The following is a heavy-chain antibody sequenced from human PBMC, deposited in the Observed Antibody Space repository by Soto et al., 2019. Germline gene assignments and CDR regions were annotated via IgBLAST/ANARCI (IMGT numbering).Heavy chain of an antibody. Sequence: EVQLLESGGGLVQPGGSLRLSGAASGFTFSTYDMSWVRQSPGKGLEWVSTISNSGGSTSHADSVKGRFSTSRDNYKNTLYLQMNSLRAEDTAIYYCAYRTGFDYWGQGTLVTVSS. CDR2: ISNSGGST. CDR3: AYRTGFDY. V-gene: IGHV3-23*01. D-gene: IGHD3-10*01. J-gene: IGHJ4*02. CDR1: GFTFSTYD.